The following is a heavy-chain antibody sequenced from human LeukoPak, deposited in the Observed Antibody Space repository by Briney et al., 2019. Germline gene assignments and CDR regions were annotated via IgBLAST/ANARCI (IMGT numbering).Heavy chain of an antibody. Sequence: PGGSLRLSCAASGFTFSSYEMNWVRQAPGKGLEGVSYISSGGSTIYYADSVRGRFTISRANAKSSLYLQMNSLRAEDTAVYYCARGAQEVLMVYAFDYWGQGTLVTVSS. D-gene: IGHD2-8*01. V-gene: IGHV3-48*03. CDR1: GFTFSSYE. J-gene: IGHJ4*02. CDR2: ISSGGSTI. CDR3: ARGAQEVLMVYAFDY.